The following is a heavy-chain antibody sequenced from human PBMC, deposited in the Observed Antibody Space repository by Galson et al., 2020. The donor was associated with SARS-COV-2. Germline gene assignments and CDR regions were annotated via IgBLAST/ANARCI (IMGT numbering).Heavy chain of an antibody. CDR2: ISSTATTI. CDR1: GFSFSDYY. CDR3: ARVITKIVVVKPPTEWYFDL. D-gene: IGHD3-22*01. Sequence: KIGESLKISCAASGFSFSDYYMSWIRQPPGKGLEWISYISSTATTIYYADSVKGRFTISRDNAKNSLYLHMNSLRAEDTAVYYCARVITKIVVVKPPTEWYFDLWGRGALVTVSS. V-gene: IGHV3-11*01. J-gene: IGHJ2*01.